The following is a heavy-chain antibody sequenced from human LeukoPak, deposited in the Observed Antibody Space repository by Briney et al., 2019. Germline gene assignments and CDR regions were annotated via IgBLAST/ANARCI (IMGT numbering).Heavy chain of an antibody. CDR2: IYYSGST. J-gene: IGHJ4*02. V-gene: IGHV4-31*03. Sequence: SETLSLTCTVSGGSISSGGYYWSWIRQHPGKGLEWIGYIYYSGSTYYNPSLKSRVTISVDTSKNQFSLKLSSVTAADTAVYYCARSKSPDYGDYPFLFDYWGQGTLVTVSS. CDR1: GGSISSGGYY. D-gene: IGHD4-17*01. CDR3: ARSKSPDYGDYPFLFDY.